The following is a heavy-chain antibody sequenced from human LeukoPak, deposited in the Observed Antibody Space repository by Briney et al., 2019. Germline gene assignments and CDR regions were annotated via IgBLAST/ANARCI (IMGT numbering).Heavy chain of an antibody. CDR3: ARGDGGSSWFFSENTYFHP. CDR2: TNPKSGDT. D-gene: IGHD6-13*01. Sequence: GASVKVSCKSSGYTFLGYYIHWVRQAPGQGLEWIGCTNPKSGDTRYSQTFQGRLTLTTNMYSNTAYMEFHSLRPDDTAVYYCARGDGGSSWFFSENTYFHPWGQGSLVVASS. J-gene: IGHJ1*01. V-gene: IGHV1-2*02. CDR1: GYTFLGYY.